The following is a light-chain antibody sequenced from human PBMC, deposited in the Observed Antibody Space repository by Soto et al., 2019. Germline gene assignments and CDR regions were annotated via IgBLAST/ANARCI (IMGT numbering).Light chain of an antibody. V-gene: IGKV3-20*01. CDR2: GAS. Sequence: IMLTQSPATLSLSPGERTTLSCRASQSVSSDSLAWYQHNLGQAPRLLIYGASTRAPGISDRFSGSGSGTDFTLTISRLEPEDFAVFYCQQYGSSPQTFGQGTKVDIK. CDR1: QSVSSDS. J-gene: IGKJ1*01. CDR3: QQYGSSPQT.